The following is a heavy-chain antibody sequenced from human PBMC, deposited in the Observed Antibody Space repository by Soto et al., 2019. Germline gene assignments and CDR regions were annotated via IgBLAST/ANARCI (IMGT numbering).Heavy chain of an antibody. CDR2: IIPILGIA. J-gene: IGHJ5*02. CDR1: GGTFSSYT. D-gene: IGHD3-3*01. V-gene: IGHV1-69*02. Sequence: QVQLVQSGAEVKKPGSSVKVSCKASGGTFSSYTISWVRQAPGQGLEWMGRIIPILGIANYAQKFQGRVTITAEKSTSTAYMELGSLRSEDTAVYYCARGGADYDFWSQNEGLGGWFDPWGQGTLVTVSS. CDR3: ARGGADYDFWSQNEGLGGWFDP.